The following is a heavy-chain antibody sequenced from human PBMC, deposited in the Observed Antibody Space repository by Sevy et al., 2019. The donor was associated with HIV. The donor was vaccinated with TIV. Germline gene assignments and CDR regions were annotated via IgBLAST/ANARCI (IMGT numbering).Heavy chain of an antibody. CDR3: ARTPGIAVAGTGPNWFDP. D-gene: IGHD6-19*01. J-gene: IGHJ5*02. Sequence: GGSLRLSCAASGLSVSDNYMNWVRQAPGKGLELVSVIYSGGSTYYADSVKGRFTISRDNSKNTLYLQMNSLRAEDTAVYYCARTPGIAVAGTGPNWFDPWGQGTLVTVSS. CDR1: GLSVSDNY. CDR2: IYSGGST. V-gene: IGHV3-66*01.